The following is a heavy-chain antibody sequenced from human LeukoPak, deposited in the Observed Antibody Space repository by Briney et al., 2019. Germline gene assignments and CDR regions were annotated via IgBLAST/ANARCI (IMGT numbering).Heavy chain of an antibody. J-gene: IGHJ4*02. CDR2: ININNGDT. CDR1: GYTFTAYY. CDR3: GRDVPSSGYASDY. Sequence: GASVKVSCKASGYTFTAYYMHWLRQAPGQGLEWMAWININNGDTKYAQKFQGRVTMTRDTSISTAYMELSSLTSDDTAVYYCGRDVPSSGYASDYWGQGTLVTVSS. V-gene: IGHV1-2*02. D-gene: IGHD3-22*01.